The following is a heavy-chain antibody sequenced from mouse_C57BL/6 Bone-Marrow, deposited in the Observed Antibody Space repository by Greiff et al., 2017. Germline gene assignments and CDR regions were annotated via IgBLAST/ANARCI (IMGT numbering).Heavy chain of an antibody. CDR1: GYTFTSYW. D-gene: IGHD3-2*02. CDR3: ARKDSSGYGRAY. J-gene: IGHJ3*01. V-gene: IGHV1-61*01. Sequence: QVQLQQPGAELVRPGSSVKLSCKASGYTFTSYWMEWVKQRPGQGLEWIGNIYPSDSETHYNQKFKDKATLTVDKSSSTAYMQLSSLTSEDSAVYYCARKDSSGYGRAYWGQGTLVTVSA. CDR2: IYPSDSET.